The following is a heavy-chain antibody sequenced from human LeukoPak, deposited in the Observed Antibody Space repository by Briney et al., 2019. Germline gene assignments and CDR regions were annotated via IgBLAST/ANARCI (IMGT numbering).Heavy chain of an antibody. D-gene: IGHD5-18*01. Sequence: ASVKVSCKASGYTFTGYYMHWVRQAPGQGLEWMGWINPNTGGTNYAQKFQGRVTMTRDTSISTAYMELSGLRSDDTAVYYCARGGWSGYSYGSEPEKYFDYWGQGTLVTVSS. CDR2: INPNTGGT. J-gene: IGHJ4*02. CDR1: GYTFTGYY. V-gene: IGHV1-2*02. CDR3: ARGGWSGYSYGSEPEKYFDY.